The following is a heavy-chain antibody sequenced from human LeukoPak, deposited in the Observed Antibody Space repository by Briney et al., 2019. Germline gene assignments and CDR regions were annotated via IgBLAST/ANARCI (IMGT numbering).Heavy chain of an antibody. CDR3: ARDVTPHARAFDI. CDR2: IYYSGST. CDR1: GCSISSGDYY. D-gene: IGHD5-18*01. V-gene: IGHV4-30-4*01. Sequence: SETLSLTCTVSGCSISSGDYYWSWIRQPPGKGLEWIGYIYYSGSTYYNPSLKSRVTISVDTSKNQFSLKLSSVTAADTAVYYCARDVTPHARAFDIWGQGTMVTVSS. J-gene: IGHJ3*02.